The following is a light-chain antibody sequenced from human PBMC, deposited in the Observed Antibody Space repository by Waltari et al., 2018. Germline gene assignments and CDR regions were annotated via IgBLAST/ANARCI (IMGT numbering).Light chain of an antibody. CDR1: QDITNW. CDR3: QHYKNYPVT. CDR2: DAS. Sequence: DIQMTPSPSSLSASVGDRVTLTCRASQDITNWLAWYQQKPQKAPKSLIYDASTLQSGVPSRFSGSGSGTDFTLTITNLQPEDSATYYCQHYKNYPVTFGGGTKVEIK. V-gene: IGKV1D-16*01. J-gene: IGKJ4*01.